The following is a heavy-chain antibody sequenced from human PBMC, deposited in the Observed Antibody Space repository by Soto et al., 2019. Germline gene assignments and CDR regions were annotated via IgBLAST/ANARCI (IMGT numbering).Heavy chain of an antibody. D-gene: IGHD2-15*01. J-gene: IGHJ6*02. CDR3: ARGYDHYYYGMDV. Sequence: GASVKVSCKASGGTFSRYAISWVRQAPGQGLEWMGGIIPIFGTANYAQKFQGRVTITADESTSTAYMELSSLRSEDTAVYYCARGYDHYYYGMDVWGQGTTVTVSS. CDR1: GGTFSRYA. V-gene: IGHV1-69*13. CDR2: IIPIFGTA.